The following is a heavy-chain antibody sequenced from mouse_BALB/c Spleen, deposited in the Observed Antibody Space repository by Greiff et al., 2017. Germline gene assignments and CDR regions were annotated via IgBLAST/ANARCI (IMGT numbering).Heavy chain of an antibody. J-gene: IGHJ1*01. CDR3: ASIYDGYSHWYFDV. Sequence: VQLKESGPELVKPGASVKMSCKASGYTFTSYVMHWVKQKPGQGLEWIGYINPYNDGTKYNEKFKGKATLTSDKSSSTAYMELSSLTSEDSAVYYCASIYDGYSHWYFDVWGAGTTVTVSS. D-gene: IGHD2-3*01. CDR1: GYTFTSYV. CDR2: INPYNDGT. V-gene: IGHV1-14*01.